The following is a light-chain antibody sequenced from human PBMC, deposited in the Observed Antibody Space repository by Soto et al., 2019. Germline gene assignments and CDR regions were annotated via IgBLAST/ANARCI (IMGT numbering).Light chain of an antibody. V-gene: IGKV3-20*01. Sequence: DIVLTQSPGTLSLSPGERATLSCRASQSVTSNYLAWYQQKPGQAPRLLMYGTSSRATGIPDRFSGSGSGTDFTLTISSLEPEDFAVYYCHQYGRSPRGTFDQGTKVEIK. CDR3: HQYGRSPRGT. CDR1: QSVTSNY. J-gene: IGKJ1*01. CDR2: GTS.